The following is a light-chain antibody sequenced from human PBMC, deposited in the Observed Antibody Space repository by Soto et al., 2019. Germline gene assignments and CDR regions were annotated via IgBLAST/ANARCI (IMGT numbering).Light chain of an antibody. J-gene: IGLJ1*01. V-gene: IGLV2-14*01. Sequence: HSVLTQPASVSGSPGQSITISCTGTSSDVGGYNYVSWYQQHPGKAPKLMIYEVSKLPSGLSNRFSDSKSRNTPSLTISGLQAEDEADYYCRSYTSSSYVFGPAPQVTVL. CDR1: SSDVGGYNY. CDR2: EVS. CDR3: RSYTSSSYV.